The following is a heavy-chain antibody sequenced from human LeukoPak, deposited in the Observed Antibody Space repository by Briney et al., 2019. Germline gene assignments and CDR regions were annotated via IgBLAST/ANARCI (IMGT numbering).Heavy chain of an antibody. D-gene: IGHD4-17*01. V-gene: IGHV3-7*01. CDR1: EFIFSDYW. Sequence: GGSLRLSCVASEFIFSDYWMSWVRQAPGKGLEWVANIKQGGREEKYVGSVKGRFAISSDNSRNTLYLQMNSLRPEDTAVYYCARQSSVTRSGLDSWGQGTLVTVSS. J-gene: IGHJ4*02. CDR2: IKQGGREE. CDR3: ARQSSVTRSGLDS.